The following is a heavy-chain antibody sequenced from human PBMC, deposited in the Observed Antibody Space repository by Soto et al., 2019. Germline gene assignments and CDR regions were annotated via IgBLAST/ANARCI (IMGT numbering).Heavy chain of an antibody. CDR1: GFTFSSYS. V-gene: IGHV3-48*02. CDR3: ARDSSGGYDILTGLYGMDV. D-gene: IGHD3-9*01. Sequence: PGGSLRLSCAASGFTFSSYSMNWVRQAPGKGLEWVSYISSSSSTIYYADSVKGRFTISGDNAKNSLYLQMNSLRDEDTAVYYCARDSSGGYDILTGLYGMDVWGQGTTVTVSS. J-gene: IGHJ6*02. CDR2: ISSSSSTI.